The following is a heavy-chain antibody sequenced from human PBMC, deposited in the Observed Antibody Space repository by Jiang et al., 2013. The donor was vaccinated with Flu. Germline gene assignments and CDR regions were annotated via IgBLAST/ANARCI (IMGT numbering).Heavy chain of an antibody. CDR1: GFTFDDYA. D-gene: IGHD5-18*01. CDR3: AKDVTRGAVAFDI. J-gene: IGHJ3*02. V-gene: IGHV3-9*01. CDR2: ISWNSGSI. Sequence: LLESGGGLVQPGRSLRLSCAASGFTFDDYAMHWVRQAPGKGLEWVSGISWNSGSIGYADSVKGRFTISRDNAKNSLYLQMNSLRAEDTALYYCAKDVTRGAVAFDIWGQGTMVTVSS.